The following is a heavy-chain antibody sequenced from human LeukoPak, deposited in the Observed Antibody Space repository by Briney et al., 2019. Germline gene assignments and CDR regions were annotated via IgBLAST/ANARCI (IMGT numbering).Heavy chain of an antibody. Sequence: GGSLRLSCAASGFTFSNCWMSWVRQAPGKGLEWVASIIPDGSAKFYVDSVKGRFTISRDNAKNTVYLQMNSLRAEDSAVYYCATVFGYWGQGTLVTVSS. CDR1: GFTFSNCW. D-gene: IGHD1-1*01. V-gene: IGHV3-7*01. CDR2: IIPDGSAK. CDR3: ATVFGY. J-gene: IGHJ4*02.